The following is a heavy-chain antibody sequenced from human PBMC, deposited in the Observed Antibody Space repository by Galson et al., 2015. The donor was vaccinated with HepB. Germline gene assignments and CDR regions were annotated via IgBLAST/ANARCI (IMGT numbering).Heavy chain of an antibody. D-gene: IGHD6-19*01. Sequence: SVKVSCKASGYTFTGYYMHWVRQAPGQGLEWMGWINPNSGGTNYAQKFQGWVTMTRDTSISTAYMELSRLRSDDTAVYYCARAMYSSGWWGPGYFDYWGQGTLVTVSS. J-gene: IGHJ4*02. V-gene: IGHV1-2*04. CDR3: ARAMYSSGWWGPGYFDY. CDR1: GYTFTGYY. CDR2: INPNSGGT.